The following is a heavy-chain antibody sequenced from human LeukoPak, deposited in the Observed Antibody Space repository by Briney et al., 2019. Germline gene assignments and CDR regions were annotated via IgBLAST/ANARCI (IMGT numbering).Heavy chain of an antibody. D-gene: IGHD1-26*01. V-gene: IGHV3-53*01. CDR3: ARRRSGSPDDAFDI. CDR1: GFSVTSNY. Sequence: PGGSLRLSCGASGFSVTSNYMTWVRQAPGKGLDWISIFYSGGRPHYADSMKGRFIISKDNSKNTLYLQMNSLRTEDTAVYYCARRRSGSPDDAFDIWGRGTLVTVSS. CDR2: FYSGGRP. J-gene: IGHJ3*02.